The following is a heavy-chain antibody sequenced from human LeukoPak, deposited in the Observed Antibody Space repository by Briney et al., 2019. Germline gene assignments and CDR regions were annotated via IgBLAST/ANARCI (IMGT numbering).Heavy chain of an antibody. CDR1: GFTLSTYW. D-gene: IGHD6-19*01. CDR3: ARDRGSSGRLGRFDN. Sequence: GGSLRLSCAASGFTLSTYWMTLVRQAPGKGLEWVANIKQDGSEKYYVDSVKGRFTISRDNAKKLLYLQMNSLRVEDTAVYYCARDRGSSGRLGRFDNWGQGTLVTVSP. V-gene: IGHV3-7*01. J-gene: IGHJ4*02. CDR2: IKQDGSEK.